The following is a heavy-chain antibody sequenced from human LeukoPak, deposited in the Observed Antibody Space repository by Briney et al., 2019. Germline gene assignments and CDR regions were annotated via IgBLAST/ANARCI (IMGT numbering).Heavy chain of an antibody. CDR1: GFTFTSSA. V-gene: IGHV1-58*02. D-gene: IGHD3-10*01. J-gene: IGHJ3*02. Sequence: GTSVKVSCKASGFTFTSSAMQWVRQARGQRLEWIGWIVVGSGNTNYAQKFQGRVTITRDTSASTAYMELSSLRSEDTAVYYCARDRISSGTAVDAFDIWGQGTMVTVPS. CDR2: IVVGSGNT. CDR3: ARDRISSGTAVDAFDI.